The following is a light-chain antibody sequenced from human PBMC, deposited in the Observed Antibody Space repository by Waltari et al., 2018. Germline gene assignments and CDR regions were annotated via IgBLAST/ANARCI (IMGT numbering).Light chain of an antibody. CDR2: AAS. CDR3: QQYNNWPPGT. J-gene: IGKJ2*01. V-gene: IGKV3-15*01. CDR1: ETVSTN. Sequence: ETVMTQSPATLSVSPGERATLSCRTSETVSTNLVWYQHKSGQAPRLLIYAASTRATGIPARFSGSGSGTEFTLTISSLQSEDFAVYYCQQYNNWPPGTFGQGTKLEI.